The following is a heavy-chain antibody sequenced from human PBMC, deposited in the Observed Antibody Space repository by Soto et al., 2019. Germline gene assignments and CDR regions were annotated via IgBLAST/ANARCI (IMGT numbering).Heavy chain of an antibody. J-gene: IGHJ4*02. Sequence: SVKVSCKASGFTFSDSALQWVRQARGQRLEWIGWIVVGTGNTNYAQKFQERLTITRDMSTSTAYMELSSLRSEDTAVYYCAAEITDTAMAQHFDYWGQGTLVT. CDR3: AAEITDTAMAQHFDY. CDR1: GFTFSDSA. V-gene: IGHV1-58*01. D-gene: IGHD5-18*01. CDR2: IVVGTGNT.